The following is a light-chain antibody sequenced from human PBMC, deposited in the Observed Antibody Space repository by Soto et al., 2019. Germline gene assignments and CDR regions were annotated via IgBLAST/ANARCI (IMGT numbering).Light chain of an antibody. V-gene: IGLV2-14*01. CDR2: DVS. CDR3: SSYTGSSTPYV. Sequence: QSVLTQPASVSGSPGQSITISCTGTSSDVGGYNYVSWYQQHPGKAPKLMIYDVSNRPSGVSNRFSGSKSGNTASLTISGLQADYEADYYCSSYTGSSTPYVFGNGTKVTVL. J-gene: IGLJ1*01. CDR1: SSDVGGYNY.